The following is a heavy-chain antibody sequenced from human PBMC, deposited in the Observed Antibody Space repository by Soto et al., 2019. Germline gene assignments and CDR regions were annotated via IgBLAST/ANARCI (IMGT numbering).Heavy chain of an antibody. CDR1: GFTFSSYG. CDR3: AKDLRAGNQNLYYYYYGMDV. J-gene: IGHJ6*02. CDR2: ISYDGSIK. D-gene: IGHD6-13*01. Sequence: QVQLVESGGGVVQPGRSLRLSCAASGFTFSSYGMHWVRQAPGKGLEWVAVISYDGSIKYYADSVKGRFTISRDNSKNTLYLQMNSLRAEDTAVYYCAKDLRAGNQNLYYYYYGMDVWGQGTTVTVSS. V-gene: IGHV3-30*18.